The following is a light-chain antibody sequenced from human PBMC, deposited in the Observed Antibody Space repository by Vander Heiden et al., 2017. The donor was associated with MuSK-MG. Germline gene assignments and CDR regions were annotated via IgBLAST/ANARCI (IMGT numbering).Light chain of an antibody. J-gene: IGKJ1*01. CDR3: QHYNNWAAT. CDR2: GAS. CDR1: QSISIN. V-gene: IGKV3-15*01. Sequence: EIVMTQSPATLSVSPGERATLSCRASQSISINLAWYQQKPGQAPRLLIYGASTRATGIPARFSGSGSGTEFTLTISSLQSEDFAVYYSQHYNNWAATFGPGTKVEIK.